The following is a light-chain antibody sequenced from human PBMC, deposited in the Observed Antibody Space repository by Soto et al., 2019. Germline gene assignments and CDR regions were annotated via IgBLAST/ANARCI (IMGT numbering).Light chain of an antibody. J-gene: IGKJ1*01. CDR1: QSIGSN. Sequence: DLRMTQSPSSLSASVGDRVTITCRASQSIGSNLNWYQQSPGRAPKLLVFAASSKSRGVPLRFDARGSGTDFSLTINSLQPEDVATYYCQQTHTFPWTFGQGTKVDVK. CDR3: QQTHTFPWT. CDR2: AAS. V-gene: IGKV1-39*01.